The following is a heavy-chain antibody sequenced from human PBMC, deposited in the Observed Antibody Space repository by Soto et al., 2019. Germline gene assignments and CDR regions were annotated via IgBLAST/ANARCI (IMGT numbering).Heavy chain of an antibody. J-gene: IGHJ5*02. Sequence: QVQLVQSGAEVKKPGSSVKVSCKASGGTFSSYTISWVRQAPGQGLEWMGRIIPILGIANYAQKFQGRVTITADKSTSTAYMELSSLRSEDTAVYYCAREKVLRFLEWEGGFDPWGQGTLVTVSS. V-gene: IGHV1-69*08. CDR3: AREKVLRFLEWEGGFDP. CDR2: IIPILGIA. D-gene: IGHD3-3*01. CDR1: GGTFSSYT.